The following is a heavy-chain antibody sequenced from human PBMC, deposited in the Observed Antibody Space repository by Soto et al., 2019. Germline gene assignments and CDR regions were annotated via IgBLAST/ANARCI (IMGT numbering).Heavy chain of an antibody. J-gene: IGHJ5*02. CDR2: IYYRGST. Sequence: QVQLQESGPGLVKPSQTLSLTCTVSGGSISSGGYYWSWIRQHPGKGLEWIGYIYYRGSTYYNPSLKSRVTISVDTSKNQFSLKLSSVTAADTAVYYCARDLKSVRGVIRGWFDPWGQGTLVTVSS. CDR3: ARDLKSVRGVIRGWFDP. V-gene: IGHV4-31*03. D-gene: IGHD3-10*01. CDR1: GGSISSGGYY.